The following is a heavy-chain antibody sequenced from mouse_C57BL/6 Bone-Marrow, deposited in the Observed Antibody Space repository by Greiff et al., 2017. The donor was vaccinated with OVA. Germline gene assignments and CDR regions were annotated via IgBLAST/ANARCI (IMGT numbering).Heavy chain of an antibody. D-gene: IGHD1-1*01. J-gene: IGHJ1*03. CDR3: ARRTYGSSPHWYFDV. Sequence: LQQSVAELVRPGASVKLSCTASGFNIKNTYMHWVKQRPEQGLEWIGRIDPANGNTKYAPKFQGKATITADTSSNTAYLQLSSLTSEDTAIYYCARRTYGSSPHWYFDVWGTGTTVTVSA. CDR2: IDPANGNT. CDR1: GFNIKNTY. V-gene: IGHV14-3*01.